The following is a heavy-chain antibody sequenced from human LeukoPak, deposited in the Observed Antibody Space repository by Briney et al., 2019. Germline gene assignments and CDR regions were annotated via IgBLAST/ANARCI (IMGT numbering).Heavy chain of an antibody. Sequence: SGTLSLTCAVSGGSISSSNWWSWVRQPPGKGLEWIGEIYHSGSTNYNPSLKSRVTISVDKSKNQFSLKLSSVTAADTAVYYCARDLGISGWYAPPLGYFDYWGQGTLLTVSS. D-gene: IGHD6-19*01. CDR3: ARDLGISGWYAPPLGYFDY. CDR2: IYHSGST. CDR1: GGSISSSNW. J-gene: IGHJ4*02. V-gene: IGHV4-4*02.